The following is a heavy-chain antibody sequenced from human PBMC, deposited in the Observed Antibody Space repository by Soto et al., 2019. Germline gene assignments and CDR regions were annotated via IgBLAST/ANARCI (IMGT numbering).Heavy chain of an antibody. CDR3: ARDHIAAAGTSYFDY. J-gene: IGHJ4*02. D-gene: IGHD6-13*01. CDR1: GGSISSDDYY. V-gene: IGHV4-61*08. Sequence: SETLSLTCTVSGGSISSDDYYWSWIRQPPGKGLEWIGYIYYSGSTNYNPSLKSRVTMSVDTSKNQFSLKLSSVTAADTAVYYCARDHIAAAGTSYFDYWGQGTLVTVSS. CDR2: IYYSGST.